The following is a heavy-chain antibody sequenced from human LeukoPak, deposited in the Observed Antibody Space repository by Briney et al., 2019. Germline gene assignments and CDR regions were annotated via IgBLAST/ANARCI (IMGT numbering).Heavy chain of an antibody. CDR2: IYSGGST. D-gene: IGHD4-17*01. CDR3: ARGMTTGD. J-gene: IGHJ4*02. Sequence: GGSLRLSCAASGFTVNSNYMSWVRQAPGKGLEWVSVIYSGGSTFYADSVKGRLTISRDSSKNTLYLHMDSLRAEDTAVYYCARGMTTGDWGQGTLVTVSS. V-gene: IGHV3-66*01. CDR1: GFTVNSNY.